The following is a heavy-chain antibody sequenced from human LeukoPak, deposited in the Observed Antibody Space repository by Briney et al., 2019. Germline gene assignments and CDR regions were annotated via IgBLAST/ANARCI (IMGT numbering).Heavy chain of an antibody. D-gene: IGHD3-16*01. Sequence: GGSLRLSCAASGFTFSSYGMHWVRQAPGKGLEWVAVIWYDGSNKYYADSVKGRFTISRDNSKNTLYLQMNSLRAEDMAVYYCAKEGDYDYVWGSFLDYWGQGTLVTVSS. V-gene: IGHV3-33*06. J-gene: IGHJ4*02. CDR1: GFTFSSYG. CDR3: AKEGDYDYVWGSFLDY. CDR2: IWYDGSNK.